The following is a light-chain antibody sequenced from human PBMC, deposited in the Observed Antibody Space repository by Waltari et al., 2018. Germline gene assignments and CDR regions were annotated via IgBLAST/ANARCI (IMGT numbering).Light chain of an antibody. Sequence: IVMTQSPATLYVSPGERATLSCRASQSVSSNLAWYQQKPGQAPRLLIYGASTRATGIPDRFIGSGSGTEFTLTINSLQSEDFAVYYCQQYNNWPPITFGQGTRLEIK. J-gene: IGKJ5*01. V-gene: IGKV3-15*01. CDR2: GAS. CDR3: QQYNNWPPIT. CDR1: QSVSSN.